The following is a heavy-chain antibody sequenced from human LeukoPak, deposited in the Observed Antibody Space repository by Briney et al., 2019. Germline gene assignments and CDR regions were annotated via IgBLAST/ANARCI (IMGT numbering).Heavy chain of an antibody. V-gene: IGHV4-59*01. CDR1: GGSISSYY. CDR2: IYYSGST. D-gene: IGHD6-19*01. J-gene: IGHJ5*02. Sequence: SETLSLTCTVPGGSISSYYWSWIRQPPGKGLEWIGDIYYSGSTNYNPSLKSRVTISVDTSKNQFSLKLSSVTAADTAVYYCARENSSGWYPYNWFDPWGQGTLVTVSS. CDR3: ARENSSGWYPYNWFDP.